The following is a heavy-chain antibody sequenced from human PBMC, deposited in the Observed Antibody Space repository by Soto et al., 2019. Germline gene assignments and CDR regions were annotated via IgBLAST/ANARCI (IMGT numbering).Heavy chain of an antibody. J-gene: IGHJ4*02. D-gene: IGHD6-19*01. Sequence: GESLKISCKGSGYSFTSYWISWVRQMPGKGLEWMGRIDPSDSYTNYSPSFQGHVTISADKSISTAYLQWSSLKASDTAMHYCATIATAVAVLDYWGQGTLVTVSS. CDR2: IDPSDSYT. CDR3: ATIATAVAVLDY. V-gene: IGHV5-10-1*01. CDR1: GYSFTSYW.